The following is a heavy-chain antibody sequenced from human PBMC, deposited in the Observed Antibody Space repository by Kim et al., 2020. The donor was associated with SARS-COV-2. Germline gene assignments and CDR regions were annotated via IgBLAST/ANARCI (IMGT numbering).Heavy chain of an antibody. V-gene: IGHV3-23*01. CDR2: ISGSGGST. D-gene: IGHD2-15*01. J-gene: IGHJ4*02. CDR3: ATDKAVGYCSGGSCPFDY. CDR1: GFTFSSYA. Sequence: GGSLRLSCAASGFTFSSYAMSWVRQAPGKGLEWVSAISGSGGSTYYADSVKGRFTISRDNSKNTLYLQMNSLRAEDTAVYYCATDKAVGYCSGGSCPFDYCGQGTLVTVSS.